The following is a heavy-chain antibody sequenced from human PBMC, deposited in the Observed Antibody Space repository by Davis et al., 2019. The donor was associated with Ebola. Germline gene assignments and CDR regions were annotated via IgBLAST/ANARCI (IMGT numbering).Heavy chain of an antibody. V-gene: IGHV3-23*01. D-gene: IGHD4-17*01. CDR3: TMYGDYNIDEIDY. J-gene: IGHJ4*02. CDR2: ISGSGGST. Sequence: GESLKISCAASGFTFSSYAMSWVRQAPGKGLEWVSAISGSGGSTYYADSVKGRFTISRDNSKNTLYLQMNSLRAEDTAVYYCTMYGDYNIDEIDYWGQGTLVTVSS. CDR1: GFTFSSYA.